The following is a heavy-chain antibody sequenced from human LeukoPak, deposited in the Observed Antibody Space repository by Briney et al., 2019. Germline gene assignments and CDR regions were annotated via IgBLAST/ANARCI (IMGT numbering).Heavy chain of an antibody. J-gene: IGHJ4*02. D-gene: IGHD4/OR15-4a*01. V-gene: IGHV3-11*01. Sequence: GGSLRLSCAASGLTFSDYYMIWIRQAPGKGLEWVSYISSGGTTIYYADSVKGRFTISRDNAKNSLYLQMNSLRAEDTAVYYCARLHGAWYFDYWGQGTLLTVSS. CDR1: GLTFSDYY. CDR2: ISSGGTTI. CDR3: ARLHGAWYFDY.